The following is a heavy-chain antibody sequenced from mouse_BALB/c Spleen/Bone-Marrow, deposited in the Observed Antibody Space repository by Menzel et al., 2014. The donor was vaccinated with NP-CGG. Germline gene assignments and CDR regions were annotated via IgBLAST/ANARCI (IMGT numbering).Heavy chain of an antibody. Sequence: EVQGVESGGDLVKPGGSLKLSCAASGFTFSNYGMSWVRQTPDKRLEWVATISSGGSHTYYPDSVKGRFTISRDNAKNTLYLQMSSLKSEDTAMYYCARRDGGPMDYWGQGTSVTVSS. CDR1: GFTFSNYG. CDR2: ISSGGSHT. V-gene: IGHV5-6*01. J-gene: IGHJ4*01. CDR3: ARRDGGPMDY. D-gene: IGHD2-3*01.